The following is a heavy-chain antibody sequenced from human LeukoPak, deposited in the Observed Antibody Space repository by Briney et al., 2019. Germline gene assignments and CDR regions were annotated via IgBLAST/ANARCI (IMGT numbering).Heavy chain of an antibody. CDR3: AQSLGSGNWIGNWFDP. Sequence: AETLSLTCTVSGGSISSSSHSWGWIRQPPGKGLEWTGTIYYTGRTYYNPSLESRLTISVDTSKNQFSLKLTSVTAADTAIYYCAQSLGSGNWIGNWFDPWGQGTLVTVSS. CDR1: GGSISSSSHS. V-gene: IGHV4-39*01. D-gene: IGHD1-1*01. J-gene: IGHJ5*02. CDR2: IYYTGRT.